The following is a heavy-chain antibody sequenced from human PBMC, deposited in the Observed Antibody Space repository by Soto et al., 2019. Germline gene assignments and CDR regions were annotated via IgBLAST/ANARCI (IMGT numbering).Heavy chain of an antibody. CDR2: FVPVFGSA. Sequence: QVQLVQPGAEVKKPGSSVRVSCKASGAAFNTITINWVRQAPGQGLEWMGGFVPVFGSATYAQKFQGRVAITADASTSTFYMELSRLNSEDTALYYCVREDDTTGSYSWFDPWGQGTLVTVSS. CDR1: GAAFNTIT. V-gene: IGHV1-69*01. CDR3: VREDDTTGSYSWFDP. J-gene: IGHJ5*02. D-gene: IGHD3-9*01.